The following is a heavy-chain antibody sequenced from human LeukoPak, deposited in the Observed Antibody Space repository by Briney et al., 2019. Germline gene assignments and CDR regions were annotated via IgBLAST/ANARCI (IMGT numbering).Heavy chain of an antibody. Sequence: KPSETLSLTCTVPGGSISSSSYYWSWIRQPAGKGLEWIGRIYTSGSTNYNPSLKSRVTISVDTSKNQFSLKLSSVTAADTAVYYCARAILEYSSSSRYYYYMDVWGKGTTVTVSS. CDR2: IYTSGST. CDR1: GGSISSSSYY. D-gene: IGHD6-6*01. J-gene: IGHJ6*03. V-gene: IGHV4-61*02. CDR3: ARAILEYSSSSRYYYYMDV.